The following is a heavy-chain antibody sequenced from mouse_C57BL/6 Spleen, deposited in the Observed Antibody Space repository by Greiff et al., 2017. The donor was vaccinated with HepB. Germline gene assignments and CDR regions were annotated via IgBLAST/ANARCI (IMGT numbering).Heavy chain of an antibody. CDR1: GYSFTDYN. V-gene: IGHV1-39*01. D-gene: IGHD2-5*01. CDR3: ARAYYSNHWYFDV. Sequence: VQLQQSGPELVKPGASVKISCKASGYSFTDYNMNWVKQSNGKSLVWIGVINPNYGNTSYNQKFKGKATLTVDQSSSTAYMQLNSLTSEDSAIYYCARAYYSNHWYFDVWGTGTTVTVSS. J-gene: IGHJ1*03. CDR2: INPNYGNT.